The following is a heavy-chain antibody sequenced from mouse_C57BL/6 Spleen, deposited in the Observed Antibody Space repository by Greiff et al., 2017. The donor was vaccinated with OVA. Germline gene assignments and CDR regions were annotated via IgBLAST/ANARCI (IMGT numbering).Heavy chain of an antibody. CDR3: ARGGTAQATFFDY. V-gene: IGHV1-18*01. CDR1: GYTFTDYN. CDR2: INPNNGGT. D-gene: IGHD3-2*02. Sequence: EVQLQESGPELVKPGASVKIPCKASGYTFTDYNMDWVKQSHGKSLEWIGDINPNNGGTIYNQKFKGKATLTVDKSSSTAYMELRRLTSEDTAVYYGARGGTAQATFFDYWGQGTTLTVSS. J-gene: IGHJ2*01.